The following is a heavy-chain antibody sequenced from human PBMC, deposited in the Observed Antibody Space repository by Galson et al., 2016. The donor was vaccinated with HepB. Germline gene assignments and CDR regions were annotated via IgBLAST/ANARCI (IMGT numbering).Heavy chain of an antibody. CDR2: VYHSGTT. Sequence: SETLSLTCAVSGASTSDNWWSWVRRPPGKGLDWIGEVYHSGTTNLNPSLQSRGTISIDNSRNQFSLKLTSVTAADTAVYYCARHISVPRTRGFDYWGQGILVTVSS. V-gene: IGHV4-4*02. D-gene: IGHD6-19*01. J-gene: IGHJ4*02. CDR3: ARHISVPRTRGFDY. CDR1: GASTSDNW.